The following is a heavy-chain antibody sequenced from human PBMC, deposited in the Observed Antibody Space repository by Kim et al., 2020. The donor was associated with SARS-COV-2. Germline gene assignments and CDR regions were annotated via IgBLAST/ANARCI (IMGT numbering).Heavy chain of an antibody. V-gene: IGHV4-39*01. Sequence: TYSNRYLKGRVTISVDTSKKQFSLRLSSVTAADAAVYYCARHLRNWYFDLWGRGTLVTVSS. CDR2: T. CDR3: ARHLRNWYFDL. J-gene: IGHJ2*01.